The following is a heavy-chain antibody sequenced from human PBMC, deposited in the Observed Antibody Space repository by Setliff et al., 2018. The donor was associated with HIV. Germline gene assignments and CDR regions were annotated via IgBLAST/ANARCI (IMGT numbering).Heavy chain of an antibody. J-gene: IGHJ3*02. CDR1: GGFISSRNYY. V-gene: IGHV4-39*01. Sequence: TLSLTCTVSGGFISSRNYYWAWIRQPPGKGLEWIGTIYYSGTTHYNPSLNSRVIISVDTSKNQFSLRLNSVTAADTAVYYCARHSLGNIGDYIRIGAIDIWGQGTMVTVSS. CDR3: ARHSLGNIGDYIRIGAIDI. CDR2: IYYSGTT. D-gene: IGHD4-17*01.